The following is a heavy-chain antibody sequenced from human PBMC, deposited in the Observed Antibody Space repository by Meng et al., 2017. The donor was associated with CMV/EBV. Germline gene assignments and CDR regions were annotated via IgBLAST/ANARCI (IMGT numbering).Heavy chain of an antibody. CDR1: GGSISSGDYY. Sequence: LRLSCTVSGGSISSGDYYWSWIRQPPGKGLEWIGYIYYSGSTYYNPSLKSQVTISVDTSKNQFSLKLSSVTAADTAVYYCARGVYYDFWSGYYYYYGMDVWGQGTTVTVSS. D-gene: IGHD3-3*01. CDR3: ARGVYYDFWSGYYYYYGMDV. J-gene: IGHJ6*02. CDR2: IYYSGST. V-gene: IGHV4-30-4*08.